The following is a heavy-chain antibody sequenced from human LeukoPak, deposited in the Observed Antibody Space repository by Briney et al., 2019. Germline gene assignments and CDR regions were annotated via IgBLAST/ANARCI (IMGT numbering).Heavy chain of an antibody. D-gene: IGHD3-10*01. CDR2: ISGSGGST. CDR3: AKEGDGSGSYYNDY. Sequence: GGSLRLSCAASGFTFSSYGMSWVRQAPGKGLEWVSAISGSGGSTYYADSVKGRFTISRDNSKNTLYLQMNSLRAEDTAVYYCAKEGDGSGSYYNDYWGQGTLVTVSS. CDR1: GFTFSSYG. V-gene: IGHV3-23*01. J-gene: IGHJ4*02.